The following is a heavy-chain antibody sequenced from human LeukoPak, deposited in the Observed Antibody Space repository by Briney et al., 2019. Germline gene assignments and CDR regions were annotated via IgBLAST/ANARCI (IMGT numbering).Heavy chain of an antibody. D-gene: IGHD3-16*01. Sequence: PGGSLRLSCAASGFTFSDYYMSWVRQAPGKGLEWVANIKQDGSEKYYVDSVKGRFTISRDNAKNSLYLQMNSLRAEDTAVYYCARGEFGTGFFDYWGQGTLVTVSS. V-gene: IGHV3-7*01. CDR3: ARGEFGTGFFDY. CDR2: IKQDGSEK. J-gene: IGHJ4*02. CDR1: GFTFSDYY.